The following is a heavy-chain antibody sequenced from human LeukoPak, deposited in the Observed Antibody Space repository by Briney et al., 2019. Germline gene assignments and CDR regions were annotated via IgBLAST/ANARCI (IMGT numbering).Heavy chain of an antibody. D-gene: IGHD6-13*01. Sequence: GKSLRLSCATSGFTFSGYGMHWVRQAPGKGLEWVAMISYDGGIKFYADSVKGRFTISRDKSKSTLYVQMNSLRLEDTAIYYCAKQRAGNSWSPDYWGQGTLVTVSS. CDR3: AKQRAGNSWSPDY. CDR2: ISYDGGIK. CDR1: GFTFSGYG. J-gene: IGHJ4*02. V-gene: IGHV3-30*19.